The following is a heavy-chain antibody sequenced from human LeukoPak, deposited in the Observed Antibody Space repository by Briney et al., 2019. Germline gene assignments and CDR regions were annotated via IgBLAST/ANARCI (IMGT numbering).Heavy chain of an antibody. CDR2: IYPGDSDT. Sequence: GESLKISCKDSGYSFTSYWIGWVHQMPGKGLEWMGIIYPGDSDTRYSPSFQGQVTISADKSINTAYLQWSSLKASDTAIYYCARRGEAIDPFDYWGQGTLVTVSS. D-gene: IGHD2-2*02. J-gene: IGHJ4*02. CDR3: ARRGEAIDPFDY. CDR1: GYSFTSYW. V-gene: IGHV5-51*07.